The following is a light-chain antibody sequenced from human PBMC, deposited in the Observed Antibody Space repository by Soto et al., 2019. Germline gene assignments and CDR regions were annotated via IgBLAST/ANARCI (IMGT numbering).Light chain of an antibody. CDR2: DAS. J-gene: IGKJ1*01. CDR1: QSVSTN. CDR3: QQYNNWPPWT. Sequence: ETVMTQSPATLSVSPGERATLSCGASQSVSTNLAWYQQKPGQVPRLLIYDASTRATGIPARFSGSGSGTEFTLTISGLQSEDFAVYYCQQYNNWPPWTFGQGTKVEIK. V-gene: IGKV3-15*01.